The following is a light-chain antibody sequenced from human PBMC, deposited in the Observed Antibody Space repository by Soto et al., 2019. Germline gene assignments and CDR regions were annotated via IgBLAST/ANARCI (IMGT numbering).Light chain of an antibody. Sequence: DIVRTQSPDSLAVSLGERATINCKSSQSVLYSSNNKNYLAWYQQKPGQAPRLLIYGASSRATGIPDRFSGSGSGTDFALTISRLEPEDFAVYYCQQYGSSPPITFGQGTRLEIK. CDR3: QQYGSSPPIT. CDR1: QSVLYSSNNKNY. CDR2: GAS. J-gene: IGKJ5*01. V-gene: IGKV4-1*01.